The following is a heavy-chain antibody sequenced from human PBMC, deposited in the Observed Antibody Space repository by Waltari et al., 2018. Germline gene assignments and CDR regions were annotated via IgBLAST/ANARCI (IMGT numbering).Heavy chain of an antibody. CDR2: IYYSGST. J-gene: IGHJ4*02. V-gene: IGHV4-39*01. D-gene: IGHD3-10*01. CDR3: ARHPTYYYGSGLDY. Sequence: QLQLQESGPGLVKPSETLSLTCPVSGGSIRSSSYYWGWIRQPPGKGLDWIGSIYYSGSTYYNPSLKSRVTISVDTSKNQFSLKLSSVTAADTAVYYCARHPTYYYGSGLDYWGQGTLVTVSS. CDR1: GGSIRSSSYY.